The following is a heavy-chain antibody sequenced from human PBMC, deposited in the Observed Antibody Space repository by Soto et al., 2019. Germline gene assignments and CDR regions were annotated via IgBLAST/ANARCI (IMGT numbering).Heavy chain of an antibody. D-gene: IGHD3-3*01. CDR1: GFTFSSYG. Sequence: QVRLVESGGGVVQPGRSLRLSCAASGFTFSSYGMHWVRQAPGKGLEWVAVIWYDGSNKYYADSVKGRFTISRDNSKNTLYLQMNSLRAEDSAVYYCARDSDFWSGYFRAHYYYYGMDVWGQGTTVTVSS. CDR3: ARDSDFWSGYFRAHYYYYGMDV. V-gene: IGHV3-33*01. J-gene: IGHJ6*02. CDR2: IWYDGSNK.